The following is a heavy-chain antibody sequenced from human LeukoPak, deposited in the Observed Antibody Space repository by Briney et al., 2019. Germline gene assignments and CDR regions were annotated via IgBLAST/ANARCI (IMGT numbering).Heavy chain of an antibody. D-gene: IGHD3-3*01. CDR3: ARIYDFWSGLDV. J-gene: IGHJ6*02. Sequence: SETLSLTCTVSGGSISSYYWSWIRQPPGKGLEWIGYIYYSGSTNYNPSLKSRVTISVDTSKNQFSLKLNSVTAADTAVYYCARIYDFWSGLDVWGQGTTVTVSS. V-gene: IGHV4-59*01. CDR2: IYYSGST. CDR1: GGSISSYY.